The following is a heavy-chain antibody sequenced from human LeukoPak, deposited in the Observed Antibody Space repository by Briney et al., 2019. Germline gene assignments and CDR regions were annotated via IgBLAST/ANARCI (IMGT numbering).Heavy chain of an antibody. Sequence: ASVKVSCKASGYTFTIYGSSWVRQAPGQGLEWMGWISAYNGNTNYAQKLQGRVTMTTDTSTSTAYMELRSLRSEDTAVYYCARDSGWYKTNWFDPWGQGTLVTVSS. CDR2: ISAYNGNT. J-gene: IGHJ5*02. CDR1: GYTFTIYG. D-gene: IGHD6-19*01. V-gene: IGHV1-18*01. CDR3: ARDSGWYKTNWFDP.